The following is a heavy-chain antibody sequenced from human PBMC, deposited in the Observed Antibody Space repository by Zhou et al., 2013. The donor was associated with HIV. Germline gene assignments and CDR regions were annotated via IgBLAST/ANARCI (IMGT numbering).Heavy chain of an antibody. V-gene: IGHV1-46*01. CDR2: INPFGGST. CDR3: ARDRGTVAGTFFFYMDV. D-gene: IGHD6-19*01. J-gene: IGHJ6*03. Sequence: QVQLVQSGAEVQKPGASVKVSCKASGYTFTNYYLHWVRQAPGQGLEWMGIINPFGGSTSYAQKFQGRVTMTRDTSTSTVYMELSSLRFEDTAVYYCARDRGTVAGTFFFYMDVWGKGTTVTVSS. CDR1: GYTFTNYY.